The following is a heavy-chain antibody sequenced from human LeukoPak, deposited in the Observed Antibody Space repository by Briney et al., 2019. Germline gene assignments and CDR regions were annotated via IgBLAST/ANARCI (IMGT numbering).Heavy chain of an antibody. Sequence: SVKVSCKASGGTFSSYAISWVRQAPGQGLEWMGGIIPIFGTANYAQKFQGRVTITADESTSTAYMELSSLRSEDTAVYYCAGVTYYYGSSGYHIAGGFDYWGQGTLVTVSS. J-gene: IGHJ4*02. CDR1: GGTFSSYA. CDR2: IIPIFGTA. CDR3: AGVTYYYGSSGYHIAGGFDY. D-gene: IGHD3-22*01. V-gene: IGHV1-69*13.